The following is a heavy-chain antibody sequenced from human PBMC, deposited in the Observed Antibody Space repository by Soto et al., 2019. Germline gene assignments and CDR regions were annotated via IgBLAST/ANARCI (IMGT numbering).Heavy chain of an antibody. V-gene: IGHV1-18*01. CDR1: GYTFTNHG. Sequence: QVQLVQSGAEVKKPGASVQVSCKASGYTFTNHGISWVRQAPGQGLEWLGWISANNGDTSYAQKFQARVTVITDTSTSTGYMELRSLRSEDTAVYYCARMVRGSNIDYYHYMDVWGKGTTVTVSS. J-gene: IGHJ6*03. CDR3: ARMVRGSNIDYYHYMDV. CDR2: ISANNGDT. D-gene: IGHD3-10*01.